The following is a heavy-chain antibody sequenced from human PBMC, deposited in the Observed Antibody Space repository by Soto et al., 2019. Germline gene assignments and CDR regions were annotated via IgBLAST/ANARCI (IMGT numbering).Heavy chain of an antibody. V-gene: IGHV4-59*01. J-gene: IGHJ4*02. CDR1: GGSISSYY. CDR2: IYYSGST. D-gene: IGHD2-21*02. CDR3: ARAYCAGDCPAYYFEY. Sequence: SEPLALTCTVSGGSISSYYWSWIRQPPGKGLEWIGYIYYSGSTNYNPSLKSRVTISVDTSKNQFSLKLSSVTAADTAVYYCARAYCAGDCPAYYFEYWGQGTLVTVYS.